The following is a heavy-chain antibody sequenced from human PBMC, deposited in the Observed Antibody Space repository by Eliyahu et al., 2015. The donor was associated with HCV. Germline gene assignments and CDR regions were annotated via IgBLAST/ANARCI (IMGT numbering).Heavy chain of an antibody. CDR1: GGTFSSYA. D-gene: IGHD5-12*01. Sequence: QVQLVQSGAEVKKPGSSVKVSCKASGGTFSSYAISWVRQAPGQGLEWMGGIIPIFGTANYAQKFQGRVTITADESTSTAYMELSSLRSEDTAVYYCARDLPNSGYDLRALPYGMDVWGQGTTVTVSS. CDR3: ARDLPNSGYDLRALPYGMDV. V-gene: IGHV1-69*01. CDR2: IIPIFGTA. J-gene: IGHJ6*02.